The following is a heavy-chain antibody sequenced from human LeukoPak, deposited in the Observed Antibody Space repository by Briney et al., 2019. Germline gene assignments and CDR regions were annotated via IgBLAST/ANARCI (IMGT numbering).Heavy chain of an antibody. CDR2: VNSDGSTT. J-gene: IGHJ4*02. CDR1: GFTFSSYD. CDR3: ATKGRAAGDY. D-gene: IGHD6-13*01. V-gene: IGHV3-74*01. Sequence: GGSLRLSCAASGFTFSSYDMHWVRQAPGKGLVWVSRVNSDGSTTSYAGSVKGRFTISRDNAKNTLYLQMNSLRAEDTAVYYCATKGRAAGDYWGQGTLVTVSS.